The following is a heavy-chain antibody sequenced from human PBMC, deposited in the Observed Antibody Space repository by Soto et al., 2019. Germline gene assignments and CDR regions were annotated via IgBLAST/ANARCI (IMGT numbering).Heavy chain of an antibody. CDR2: ISGSGGST. CDR1: GFTFSSYA. J-gene: IGHJ6*03. V-gene: IGHV3-23*01. Sequence: GGSLRLSCAASGFTFSSYAMSWVRQAPGKGLEWVSAISGSGGSTYYADSVKGRFTISRDNSKNTLYLQMNSLRAEDTAVYYCAKDATTVTTSNGYYYYYMDVWGKGTTVTVSS. CDR3: AKDATTVTTSNGYYYYYMDV. D-gene: IGHD4-4*01.